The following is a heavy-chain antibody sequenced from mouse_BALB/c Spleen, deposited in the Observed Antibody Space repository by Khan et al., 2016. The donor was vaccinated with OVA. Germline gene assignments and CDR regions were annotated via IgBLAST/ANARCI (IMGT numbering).Heavy chain of an antibody. CDR2: INTHSGVP. J-gene: IGHJ4*01. Sequence: LVESGPELKKPGETVRISCKASGYTFTTAGIQWVQKMPGKGLKWIGWINTHSGVPKYAEDFKGRFAFSLEISVSTAYLQITNLKNEDTATYFCARGGAAYDRNDGGAMEYWGQGTSVTVSS. CDR3: ARGGAAYDRNDGGAMEY. CDR1: GYTFTTAG. V-gene: IGHV9-4*02. D-gene: IGHD2-14*01.